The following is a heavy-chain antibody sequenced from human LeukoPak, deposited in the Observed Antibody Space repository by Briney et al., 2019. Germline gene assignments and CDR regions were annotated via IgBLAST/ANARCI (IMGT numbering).Heavy chain of an antibody. CDR1: GGSISSYY. D-gene: IGHD2-2*01. V-gene: IGHV4-4*07. CDR2: IYTSGST. J-gene: IGHJ4*02. Sequence: SETLSLTCTVSGGSISSYYWSWIRQPAGKGLEWIGRIYTSGSTNYNPSLKSRVTMSVDTSKNQFSLKLTSVTAADTAVYFCTTSRIQIASSEMFWGQGTLLTVSS. CDR3: TTSRIQIASSEMF.